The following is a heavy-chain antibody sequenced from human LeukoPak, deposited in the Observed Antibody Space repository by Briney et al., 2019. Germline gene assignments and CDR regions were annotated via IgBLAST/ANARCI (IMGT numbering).Heavy chain of an antibody. CDR2: ISSSSSYI. J-gene: IGHJ4*02. D-gene: IGHD6-6*01. Sequence: GGSLRLSCAASGFTFSSYSMNWVRQAPGKGLEWVSSISSSSSYIYYADSVKGRFTISRDNAKNSLFLQMNSLSAEDTAVYYCARDNGSSWSDYWGQGTLVTVSS. V-gene: IGHV3-21*01. CDR3: ARDNGSSWSDY. CDR1: GFTFSSYS.